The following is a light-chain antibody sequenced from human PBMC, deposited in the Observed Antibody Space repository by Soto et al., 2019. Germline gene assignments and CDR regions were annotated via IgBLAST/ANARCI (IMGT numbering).Light chain of an antibody. J-gene: IGKJ1*01. CDR3: QKYFSAPWT. V-gene: IGKV1-27*01. CDR2: AAS. Sequence: DIQMTQSPSSLSASVGDRVTITCRASQAIKNQLAWYQQKSGEVPKLLIYAASTLQSGVPSRFSGSGSGTDFTLTISSLQLEDVATYYCQKYFSAPWTFGQGTRVEIK. CDR1: QAIKNQ.